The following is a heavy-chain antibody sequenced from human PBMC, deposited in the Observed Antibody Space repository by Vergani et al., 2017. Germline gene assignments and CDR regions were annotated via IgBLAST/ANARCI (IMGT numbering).Heavy chain of an antibody. J-gene: IGHJ6*02. D-gene: IGHD3-22*01. CDR3: ARDAYYYDSSGYLPYYYYGMDV. Sequence: QVQLVQSGAEVKKPGASVKVSCKASGYTFTSYDINWVRQATGQGLEWMGWMNPNSGNTGYAQKFQGRVTMTRNTSISTAYMELSSLRSEDTAVYYCARDAYYYDSSGYLPYYYYGMDVWGQGTTVTVSS. CDR1: GYTFTSYD. CDR2: MNPNSGNT. V-gene: IGHV1-8*01.